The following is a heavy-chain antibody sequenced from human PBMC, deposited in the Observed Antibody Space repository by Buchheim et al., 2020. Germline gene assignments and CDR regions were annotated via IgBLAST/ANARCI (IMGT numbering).Heavy chain of an antibody. CDR3: ARGRGYYDSSGYYGAGFDY. CDR2: ISYDGSNK. CDR1: GFTFSSYA. V-gene: IGHV3-30-3*01. Sequence: QVQLVESGGGVVQPGRSLRLSCAASGFTFSSYAMHWVRQAPGKGLEWVAVISYDGSNKYYADSVKGRFTISRDNSKNTLYLQMNSLRAEDTAVYYCARGRGYYDSSGYYGAGFDYWGQGTL. J-gene: IGHJ4*02. D-gene: IGHD3-22*01.